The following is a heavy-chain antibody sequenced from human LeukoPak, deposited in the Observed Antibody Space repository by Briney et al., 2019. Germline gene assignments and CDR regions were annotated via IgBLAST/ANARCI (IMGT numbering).Heavy chain of an antibody. Sequence: PGGSLRLSCVASGFTLSAYWMIWVRQAPGEGLEWVADINQDGSDTYFVDSVKGRFTSSRDNAKNSLYLQMNSLRAEDTAVYYCARLKLNLEYSYYMDVWGKGTTVTVSS. CDR2: INQDGSDT. J-gene: IGHJ6*03. V-gene: IGHV3-7*01. CDR1: GFTLSAYW. CDR3: ARLKLNLEYSYYMDV. D-gene: IGHD3-3*01.